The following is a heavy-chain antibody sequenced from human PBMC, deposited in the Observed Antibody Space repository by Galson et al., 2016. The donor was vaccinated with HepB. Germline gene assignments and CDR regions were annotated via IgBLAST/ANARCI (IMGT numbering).Heavy chain of an antibody. CDR2: ISGSGYNT. CDR3: AKSQPGYSKGWYTPPIDAFDI. CDR1: GFTFSSYA. D-gene: IGHD6-19*01. V-gene: IGHV3-23*01. J-gene: IGHJ3*02. Sequence: SLRLSCAASGFTFSSYAMSWVRQAPGKGLEWVSTISGSGYNTYYADSVKGRFTISRDNSKNTLYLQMNSLRAEDTAVYYCAKSQPGYSKGWYTPPIDAFDIGGQGTMVTVSS.